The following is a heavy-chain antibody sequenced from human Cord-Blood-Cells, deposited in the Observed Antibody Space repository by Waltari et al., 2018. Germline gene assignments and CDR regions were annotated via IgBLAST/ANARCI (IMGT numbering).Heavy chain of an antibody. J-gene: IGHJ4*02. CDR2: IYYSGST. D-gene: IGHD4-17*01. CDR1: GCSISRYY. Sequence: QVQLQESGPGLVKPSETLSLTCTVSGCSISRYYWSWTRQPPGKGLEWIGYIYYSGSTNYNPSLKSRVTISLDTSKNQFSLKLSSVTAADTAVYYCARQGPSYGDYDYWGQGTLVTVSS. V-gene: IGHV4-59*01. CDR3: ARQGPSYGDYDY.